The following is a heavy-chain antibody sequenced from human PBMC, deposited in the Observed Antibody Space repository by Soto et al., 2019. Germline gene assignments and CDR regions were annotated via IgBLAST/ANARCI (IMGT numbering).Heavy chain of an antibody. CDR3: ALLWFGDQRTGNWFDP. V-gene: IGHV4-59*01. Sequence: QVQLQQSGPGLVKPSETLSLTCTVSGGSISSYHWTWIRQPPGKGLEWIGYIYHSGSSSYNPSLESRVTISVDTSKNQFSLKTKSVSAADTAVYYCALLWFGDQRTGNWFDPWGQGTLVTVSS. CDR1: GGSISSYH. D-gene: IGHD3-10*01. J-gene: IGHJ5*02. CDR2: IYHSGSS.